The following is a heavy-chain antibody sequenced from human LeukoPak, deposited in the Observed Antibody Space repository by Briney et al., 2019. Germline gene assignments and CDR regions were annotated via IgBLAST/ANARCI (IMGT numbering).Heavy chain of an antibody. D-gene: IGHD2-15*01. CDR3: ARDGWTSNWFDP. Sequence: GASVEVSCKASGYTFTGYYMHWVRQAPGQGLEWMGWINPNSGGTNYAQKFQGRVTMTRDTSISTAFMELSRLRSDDTAVYYCARDGWTSNWFDPWGQGTLVTVSS. CDR2: INPNSGGT. V-gene: IGHV1-2*02. J-gene: IGHJ5*02. CDR1: GYTFTGYY.